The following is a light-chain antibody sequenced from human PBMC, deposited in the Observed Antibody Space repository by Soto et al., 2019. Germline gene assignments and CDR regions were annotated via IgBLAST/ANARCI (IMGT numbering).Light chain of an antibody. CDR1: QSLLHSNGYND. Sequence: DIVMTQSPLSLPVTHGEPASIGCRSSQSLLHSNGYNDLDWYLQKPGQSPQLLIYLGSNRATGIQDRFSGSGSGTDFTLTISRLQPEDFAVYYCQQYGSSGTFGQGTKV. CDR3: QQYGSSGT. J-gene: IGKJ1*01. CDR2: LGS. V-gene: IGKV2-28*01.